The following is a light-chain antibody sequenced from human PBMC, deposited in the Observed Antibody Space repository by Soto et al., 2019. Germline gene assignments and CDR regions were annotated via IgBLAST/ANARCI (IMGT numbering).Light chain of an antibody. Sequence: QSALTQPPSASGSPGQSVTISCTGTSSDVGAYNYVSWYQQHPGKAPKLMIYDVTKRPSGVPDRFSGSKSGNTASLTVSGLQAEDEADYYCISYAGSSIWVFGGGTQLPVL. CDR2: DVT. J-gene: IGLJ3*02. CDR1: SSDVGAYNY. V-gene: IGLV2-8*01. CDR3: ISYAGSSIWV.